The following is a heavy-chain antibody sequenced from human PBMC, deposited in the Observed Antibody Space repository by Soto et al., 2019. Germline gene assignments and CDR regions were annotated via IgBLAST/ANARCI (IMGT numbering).Heavy chain of an antibody. D-gene: IGHD1-7*01. J-gene: IGHJ4*02. CDR2: IIPIFGTA. V-gene: IGHV1-69*12. Sequence: QVQLVQSGAGVKKPGSSVKVSCKASGGTFSSYAISWVRQAPGQGLEWMGGIIPIFGTANYAQKFQGRVTITADESTRTAYMELSSLRSEDTAVYSCARELPTTKEFDYWGQGTLVTVSS. CDR3: ARELPTTKEFDY. CDR1: GGTFSSYA.